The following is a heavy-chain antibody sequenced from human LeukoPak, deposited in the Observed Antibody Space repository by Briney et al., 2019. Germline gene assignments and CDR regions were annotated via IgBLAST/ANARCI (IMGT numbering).Heavy chain of an antibody. CDR2: IYTSGST. CDR3: ARDLCSYGYSVQDY. CDR1: GGSISSGSYY. J-gene: IGHJ4*02. D-gene: IGHD5-18*01. Sequence: SQTLSLTCTVSGGSISSGSYYWSWIRQPAGKGLEWIGRIYTSGSTNYNPSLKSRVTISVDTSKNQFSLKLSSVTAADTAVYYCARDLCSYGYSVQDYWGQGTLVTVSS. V-gene: IGHV4-61*02.